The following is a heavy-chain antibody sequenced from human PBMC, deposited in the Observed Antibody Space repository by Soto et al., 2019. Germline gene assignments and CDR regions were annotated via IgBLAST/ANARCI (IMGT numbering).Heavy chain of an antibody. Sequence: GESLKISCAGSGFTFRWFGMNWVRQAPGKGLEWVARISNDGSNEYYVDSVKGRFTISRDNSKNTLYLQMDSLRAEDTAVYYCAKGEVRGIIPSYFDYWGLGTLVTVSS. CDR2: ISNDGSNE. CDR1: GFTFRWFG. V-gene: IGHV3-30*18. D-gene: IGHD3-10*01. CDR3: AKGEVRGIIPSYFDY. J-gene: IGHJ4*02.